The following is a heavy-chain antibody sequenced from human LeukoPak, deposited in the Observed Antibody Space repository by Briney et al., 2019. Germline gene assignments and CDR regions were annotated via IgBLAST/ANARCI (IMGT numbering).Heavy chain of an antibody. V-gene: IGHV3-49*03. CDR1: GFNFVEYT. J-gene: IGHJ4*02. Sequence: GGSLRLSCTASGFNFVEYTMSWFRQAPGKGREWVGFIKSNAYGGTAEYAASVKGRFTISRDDSSRTAYLQMDSLRVEDAAVFFCTKTGCSGANCYSNYWARGTLVTVSS. CDR2: IKSNAYGGTA. D-gene: IGHD2-15*01. CDR3: TKTGCSGANCYSNY.